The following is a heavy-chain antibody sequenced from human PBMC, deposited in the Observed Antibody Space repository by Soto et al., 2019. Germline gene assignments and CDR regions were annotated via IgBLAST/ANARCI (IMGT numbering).Heavy chain of an antibody. Sequence: QVQLVESGGGAVQPGRSLRLSCAASGFTFSSYAVHWVRQAPGKGLEWVAVISYDGSNKYYADSVKGRFTISRDNSKNTLYLQMNSLRAEDTAVYYCARDTNPYYYYYGMDVWGQGTTVTVSS. J-gene: IGHJ6*02. D-gene: IGHD3-3*01. CDR1: GFTFSSYA. CDR2: ISYDGSNK. CDR3: ARDTNPYYYYYGMDV. V-gene: IGHV3-30-3*01.